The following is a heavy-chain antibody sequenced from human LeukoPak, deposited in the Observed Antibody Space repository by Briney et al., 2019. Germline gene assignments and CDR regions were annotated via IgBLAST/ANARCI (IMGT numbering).Heavy chain of an antibody. CDR3: AKDKMYSSSLGDAFDI. V-gene: IGHV3-9*01. D-gene: IGHD6-6*01. CDR2: ITWNSGSI. J-gene: IGHJ3*02. Sequence: GGSLRLSCAASGFTFDDYAMHWVRQAPGKGLEWVSGITWNSGSIGYADSVKGRFTISRDNAKNSLYLQMNSLRAEDTALYYCAKDKMYSSSLGDAFDIWGQGTMVTVSS. CDR1: GFTFDDYA.